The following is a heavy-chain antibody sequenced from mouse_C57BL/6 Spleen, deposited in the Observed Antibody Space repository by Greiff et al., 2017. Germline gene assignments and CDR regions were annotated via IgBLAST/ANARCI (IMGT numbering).Heavy chain of an antibody. J-gene: IGHJ4*01. CDR3: ARYMRWLLSYYYAIDY. V-gene: IGHV7-3*01. D-gene: IGHD2-3*01. CDR2: IRNKANGYTT. CDR1: GFTFTDYY. Sequence: EVKLVESGGGLVKPGGSLSLSCAASGFTFTDYYMSWVRQPPGKALEWLGFIRNKANGYTTEYSASVQGRFTISRDNSQSILYLQMNSLRAENSATYYWARYMRWLLSYYYAIDYWGQGTSVTVSS.